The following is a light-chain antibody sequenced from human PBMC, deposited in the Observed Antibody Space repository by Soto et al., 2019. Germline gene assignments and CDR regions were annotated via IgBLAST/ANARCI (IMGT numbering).Light chain of an antibody. V-gene: IGKV3-20*01. CDR2: GAS. CDR3: QQYGTSPLT. Sequence: EIVLTQSPGTLSLSPGERATLSCRASQSVSSSYLAWYQQKHGQAPRLLIYGASSRATGIPDRFSGSGSGTDFTLTISSLEPEDFAVYYCQQYGTSPLTFGGGTKVDIK. CDR1: QSVSSSY. J-gene: IGKJ4*01.